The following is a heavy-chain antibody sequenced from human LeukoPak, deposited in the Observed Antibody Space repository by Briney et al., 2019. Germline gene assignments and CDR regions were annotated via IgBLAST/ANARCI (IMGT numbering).Heavy chain of an antibody. CDR2: IRSKAYGGTT. CDR3: TRYIFPTVTTKASPYYYYYGLDV. D-gene: IGHD4-17*01. V-gene: IGHV3-49*04. J-gene: IGHJ6*04. Sequence: GGSLRLSCAASGFTFSSYSMNWVRQAPGKGLEWVGFIRSKAYGGTTEYAASVKGRFTISRDDSKSIAYLQMNSLKTEDTAVYYCTRYIFPTVTTKASPYYYYYGLDVRGKGTTVTVSS. CDR1: GFTFSSYS.